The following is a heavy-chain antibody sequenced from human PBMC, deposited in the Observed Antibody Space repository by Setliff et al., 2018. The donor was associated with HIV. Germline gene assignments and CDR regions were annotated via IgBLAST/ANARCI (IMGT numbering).Heavy chain of an antibody. CDR3: ARDFVVGHRYDYSRVE. CDR1: GFTFSSYP. J-gene: IGHJ4*02. CDR2: ISDSGDGT. D-gene: IGHD3-16*01. Sequence: GGSLRLSCAASGFTFSSYPMTWVRQAPGKGLEWVSAISDSGDGTYYAGSVRGRFTISRDNSKNTLYLQMNSLRAEDTALYYCARDFVVGHRYDYSRVEWGQGTLVTVSS. V-gene: IGHV3-23*01.